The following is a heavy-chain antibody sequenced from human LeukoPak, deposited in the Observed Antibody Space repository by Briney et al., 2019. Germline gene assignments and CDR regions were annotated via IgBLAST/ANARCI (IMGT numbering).Heavy chain of an antibody. CDR3: EADPGDY. Sequence: GGSLRLSCAASGFTVISNLMTWVRQSPGKGLEWVANIKQDGSETYYVDSVKGRFNISRDNAKNSLYLQMNGLRAEDTAVYYCEADPGDYWGQGTLVTVSS. V-gene: IGHV3-7*01. J-gene: IGHJ4*02. D-gene: IGHD2-15*01. CDR2: IKQDGSET. CDR1: GFTVISNL.